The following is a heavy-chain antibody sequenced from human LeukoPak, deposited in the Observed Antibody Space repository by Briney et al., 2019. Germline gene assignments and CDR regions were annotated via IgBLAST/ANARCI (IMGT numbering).Heavy chain of an antibody. J-gene: IGHJ3*02. CDR2: ISPSGGST. V-gene: IGHV1-46*01. Sequence: ASVKVSCKAFGYTFTSNYMHWVRQAPGQGPEWMGVISPSGGSTTYAQKLQGRVTMTTDTSTSTAYMELRSLRSDDTAVYYCATNFDAFDIWGQGTMVTVSS. CDR1: GYTFTSNY. D-gene: IGHD5-24*01. CDR3: ATNFDAFDI.